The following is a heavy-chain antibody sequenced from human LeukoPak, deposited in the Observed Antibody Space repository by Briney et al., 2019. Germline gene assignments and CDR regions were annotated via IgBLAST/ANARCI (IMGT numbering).Heavy chain of an antibody. Sequence: GASLKISCKGSGYRFTSYWIGCVRQMSRKGLEWMGIIYPGDSDTRYSPSFQGQVTISAGKSISTAYLQWSSLKASDTAMYYCERLKDAFDIWGQGTMVTVSS. CDR1: GYRFTSYW. CDR2: IYPGDSDT. V-gene: IGHV5-51*01. CDR3: ERLKDAFDI. J-gene: IGHJ3*02.